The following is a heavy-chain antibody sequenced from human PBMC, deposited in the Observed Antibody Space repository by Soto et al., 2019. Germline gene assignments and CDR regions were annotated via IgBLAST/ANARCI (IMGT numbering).Heavy chain of an antibody. CDR1: GFTFSNYA. Sequence: PGGSLRLSCAASGFTFSNYAMSWVRQAPGKGLEWVSAISGSGGGTYYADSVKGRFTIFRDNSKNTLYLQMNNLRAEDTAVYSCAKAWMDNARQRYFDHWGQGTLVTVSS. V-gene: IGHV3-23*01. CDR2: ISGSGGGT. CDR3: AKAWMDNARQRYFDH. D-gene: IGHD5-12*01. J-gene: IGHJ4*02.